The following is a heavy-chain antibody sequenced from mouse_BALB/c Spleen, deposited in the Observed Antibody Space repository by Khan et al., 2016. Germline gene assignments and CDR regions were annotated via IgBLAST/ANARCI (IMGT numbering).Heavy chain of an antibody. Sequence: QVQLQQPGAELVRPGVSVKISCKGSGYTFTDYAMHWVKQSHAKSLEWIGVISTYYGDASYNQKFKGKATMTVDKSSSTAYMELARLTSEDSAIYYCARQLGLREGFAYWGQGTLVTVSA. CDR1: GYTFTDYA. D-gene: IGHD3-1*01. CDR3: ARQLGLREGFAY. CDR2: ISTYYGDA. J-gene: IGHJ3*01. V-gene: IGHV1S137*01.